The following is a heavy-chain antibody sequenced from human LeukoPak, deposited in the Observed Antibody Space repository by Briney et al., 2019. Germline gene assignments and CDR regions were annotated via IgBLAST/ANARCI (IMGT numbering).Heavy chain of an antibody. V-gene: IGHV3-23*01. CDR1: GLTFADAW. CDR2: ISGSGGST. J-gene: IGHJ4*02. CDR3: AKDYVVHITMIVGSYDY. D-gene: IGHD3-22*01. Sequence: GGSLRLSCVASGLTFADAWMNWVRQAPGKGLEWVSAISGSGGSTYYADSVKGRFTISRDNSKNTLYLQMNSLRAEDTAVYYCAKDYVVHITMIVGSYDYWGQGTLVTVSS.